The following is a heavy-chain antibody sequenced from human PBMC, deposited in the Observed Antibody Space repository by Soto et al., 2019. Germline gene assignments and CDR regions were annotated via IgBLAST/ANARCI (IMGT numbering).Heavy chain of an antibody. CDR2: IYYSGST. V-gene: IGHV4-31*03. CDR3: ARYSGYDYYYYMDV. Sequence: SETLSLTCTVSGGSISSGGYYWSWIRQHPGKGLEWIGYIYYSGSTYYNPSLKSRVTISVDTSKNQFSLKLSSVTAADTAVYYCARYSGYDYYYYMDVWGKGTTVTVSS. D-gene: IGHD5-12*01. J-gene: IGHJ6*03. CDR1: GGSISSGGYY.